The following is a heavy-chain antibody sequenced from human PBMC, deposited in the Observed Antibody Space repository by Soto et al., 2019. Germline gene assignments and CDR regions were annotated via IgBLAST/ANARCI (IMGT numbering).Heavy chain of an antibody. D-gene: IGHD3-16*02. Sequence: PGGSLRLSCAASGFTFSSYGMHWVRQAPGKGLEWVAVIWYDGSNKYYADSVKGRFTISRDNSKNTLYLQIDSLRDEDTAVYQCVASALSFDYWGQGTLVTVSS. CDR1: GFTFSSYG. CDR2: IWYDGSNK. V-gene: IGHV3-30*02. CDR3: VASALSFDY. J-gene: IGHJ4*02.